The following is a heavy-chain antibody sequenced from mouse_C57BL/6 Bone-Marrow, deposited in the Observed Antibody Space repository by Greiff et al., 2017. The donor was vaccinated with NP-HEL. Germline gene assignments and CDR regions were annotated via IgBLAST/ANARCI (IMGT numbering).Heavy chain of an antibody. CDR1: GFTFSDAW. J-gene: IGHJ2*01. CDR3: ARITTVVAHYFDY. Sequence: EVHLVESGGGLVQPGGSMKLSCAASGFTFSDAWMDWVRQSPEKGLEWVAEIRNKANNHATYYAESVKGRFTISRDDSKSSVYLQMNSLRAEDTVIYYCARITTVVAHYFDYWGQGTTLTVSS. D-gene: IGHD1-1*01. CDR2: IRNKANNHAT. V-gene: IGHV6-6*01.